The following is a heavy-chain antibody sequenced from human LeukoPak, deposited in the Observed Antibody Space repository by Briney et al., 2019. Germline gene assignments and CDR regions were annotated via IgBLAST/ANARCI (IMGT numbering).Heavy chain of an antibody. V-gene: IGHV3-23*01. CDR2: ISGSSGRT. CDR1: GSTFSSYG. J-gene: IGHJ4*02. Sequence: GGSLRLSCEASGSTFSSYGTSWVRQAPGKGLEWVSGISGSSGRTYYADSVKGRFTFSRDNSKNTLYLQMSSLRAEDTAVYYCAIHVPGDPDYWGQGTLVTVSS. CDR3: AIHVPGDPDY. D-gene: IGHD4-17*01.